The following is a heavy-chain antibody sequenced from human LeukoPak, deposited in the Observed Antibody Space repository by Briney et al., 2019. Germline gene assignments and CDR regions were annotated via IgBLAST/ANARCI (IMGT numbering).Heavy chain of an antibody. D-gene: IGHD2-2*02. V-gene: IGHV3-21*01. CDR1: GFTLSNYK. J-gene: IGHJ6*03. Sequence: PGGSLRLSCEASGFTLSNYKMHWVRQAPGKGLEWVSSISSTSSYIYYPDSVKGRFTISRDNAKNSLYLQMNSLRAEDTAVYYCAKVHTPAYYYYYYYMDVWGKGTTVTISS. CDR3: AKVHTPAYYYYYYYMDV. CDR2: ISSTSSYI.